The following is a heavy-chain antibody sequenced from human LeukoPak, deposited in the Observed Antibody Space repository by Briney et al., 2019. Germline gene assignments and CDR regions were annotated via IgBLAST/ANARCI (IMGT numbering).Heavy chain of an antibody. CDR2: IIPILGIA. CDR1: GGTFSSYA. Sequence: GSSVKVSCKASGGTFSSYAISWVRQAPGQGLEWMGRIIPILGIANYAQKFQGRVTITADKSTSTAYMELSSLRSEDTAVYYCAREDPQTTVPEGMDVWGQGTTVIVSS. CDR3: AREDPQTTVPEGMDV. J-gene: IGHJ6*02. D-gene: IGHD4-17*01. V-gene: IGHV1-69*04.